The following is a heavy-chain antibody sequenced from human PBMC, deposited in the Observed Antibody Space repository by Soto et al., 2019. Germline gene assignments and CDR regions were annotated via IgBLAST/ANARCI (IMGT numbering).Heavy chain of an antibody. CDR1: GFTFSGSG. CDR3: ARDWGRTTVTNLAS. V-gene: IGHV3-33*01. CDR2: IWADGSKQ. J-gene: IGHJ4*02. Sequence: QVQLVESGGGVVQPGRSLRLSCITSGFTFSGSGMHWVRQPPGKGLEWLAFIWADGSKQHYADSVKGRFTISRDQSKSKLFRQMYGRTVADKAMYYCARDWGRTTVTNLASWGQGTLVAVSS. D-gene: IGHD4-17*01.